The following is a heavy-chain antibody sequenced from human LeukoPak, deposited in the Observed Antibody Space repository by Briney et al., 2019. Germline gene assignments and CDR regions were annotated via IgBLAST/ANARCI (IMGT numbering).Heavy chain of an antibody. D-gene: IGHD3-3*01. CDR2: ISTYNGNT. CDR3: ARGWSSDY. J-gene: IGHJ4*02. V-gene: IGHV1-18*04. Sequence: ASVKVSCKASGYSLTTYYMHWVRQAPGQGLEWMGWISTYNGNTNYAQKFQGRVTMTTDTSTSTAYMELRSLRSDDTAVYYCARGWSSDYWGQGTLVTVSS. CDR1: GYSLTTYY.